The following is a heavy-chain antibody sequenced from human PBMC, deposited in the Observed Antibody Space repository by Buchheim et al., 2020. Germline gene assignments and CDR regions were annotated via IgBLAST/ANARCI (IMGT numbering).Heavy chain of an antibody. J-gene: IGHJ6*02. Sequence: EVQLVESGGGLVKPGGSLRLSCTASGFTFSNYTINWVRQAPEKGLEWGSSISSSGTYIYYADSLKGRSTISRDKDKDSLYMQMKSLRAEDTAVYYCARGGSSSLFYSMDVWGQGTT. V-gene: IGHV3-21*01. CDR2: ISSSGTYI. CDR3: ARGGSSSLFYSMDV. CDR1: GFTFSNYT. D-gene: IGHD6-13*01.